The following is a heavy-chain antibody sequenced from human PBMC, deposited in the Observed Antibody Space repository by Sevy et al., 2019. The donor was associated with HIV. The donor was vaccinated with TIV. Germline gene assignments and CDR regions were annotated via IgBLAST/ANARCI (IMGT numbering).Heavy chain of an antibody. Sequence: GGSLRLSCTASGFTFGDYAMSWFRQAPGKGLEWVAFIRRNSYEPYGGTTEYAASVKGRFTISRDDSKSIAYLQMNSLKTEDTAFHYCTRALATVVTPEYYFDYWGQGTLVTVSS. V-gene: IGHV3-49*03. D-gene: IGHD4-17*01. CDR2: IRRNSYEPYGGTT. CDR1: GFTFGDYA. CDR3: TRALATVVTPEYYFDY. J-gene: IGHJ4*02.